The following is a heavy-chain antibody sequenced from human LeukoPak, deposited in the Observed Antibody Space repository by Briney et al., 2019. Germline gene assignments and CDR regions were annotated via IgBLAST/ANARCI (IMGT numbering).Heavy chain of an antibody. D-gene: IGHD6-19*01. V-gene: IGHV3-30*04. CDR2: KSYDGSNK. Sequence: GGSLRLSCAASGFTFSSYAMHWVRQAPGKGLEWVAVKSYDGSNKYYADSVKGRFTISRDNSKNTLYLQMNSLRAEDTAVYYCARTTGIAVPFDYWGQGTLVTVSS. CDR3: ARTTGIAVPFDY. CDR1: GFTFSSYA. J-gene: IGHJ4*02.